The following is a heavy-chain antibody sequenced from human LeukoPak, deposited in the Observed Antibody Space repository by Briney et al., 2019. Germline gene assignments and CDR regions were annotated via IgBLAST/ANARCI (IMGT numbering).Heavy chain of an antibody. CDR3: AKEGTIFGVVIMLFDY. D-gene: IGHD3-3*01. Sequence: GGSLRLSCAASGFTFSSCDIPWVRQAPGKGLEWAAVISYDGSNKYYADSVKGRFTISRDNSKNTLYLQMNSLRAEDTAVYYCAKEGTIFGVVIMLFDYWGQGTLVTVSS. CDR1: GFTFSSCD. J-gene: IGHJ4*02. V-gene: IGHV3-30*18. CDR2: ISYDGSNK.